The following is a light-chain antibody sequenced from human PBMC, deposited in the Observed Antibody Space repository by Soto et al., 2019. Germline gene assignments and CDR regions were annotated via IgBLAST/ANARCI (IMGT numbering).Light chain of an antibody. J-gene: IGLJ1*01. CDR1: SSDVGGYSY. V-gene: IGLV2-11*01. CDR2: DVT. CDR3: CSYTGSYSYV. Sequence: QSALTQPHSVSGSPGQSVTISCTGTSSDVGGYSYVSWYQQHPGKAPQLIIYDVTERPSGVPDRFSGSKPGNTASLTISGLQAEDEADYYCCSYTGSYSYVFGIGTKVTVL.